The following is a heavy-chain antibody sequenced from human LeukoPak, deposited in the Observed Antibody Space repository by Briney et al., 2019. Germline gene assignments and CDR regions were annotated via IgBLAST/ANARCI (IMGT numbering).Heavy chain of an antibody. CDR1: GGSISTSNYY. CDR2: LYDSGSS. J-gene: IGHJ4*02. D-gene: IGHD3-22*01. Sequence: PSETLSLTCTVSGGSISTSNYYWGWIRQPPGKGLEWIGSLYDSGSSYYNPSLKSRVTLSVDTSKNELSLQLNSVTAADTAVYFCARGVGYDDTLGSYYGFFDYWGQGTLVAVSS. CDR3: ARGVGYDDTLGSYYGFFDY. V-gene: IGHV4-39*07.